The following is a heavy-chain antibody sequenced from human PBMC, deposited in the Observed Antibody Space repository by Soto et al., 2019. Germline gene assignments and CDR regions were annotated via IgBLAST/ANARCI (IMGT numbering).Heavy chain of an antibody. J-gene: IGHJ5*02. CDR3: ARDPSTINKLIGVWFDP. CDR2: IKPISDIT. Sequence: SVKVSCKASGDTFGRFTINWVRQAPGQGLEWMGGIKPISDITNYAQRFQGRVTFTADASTSTVYLELSSLRSEDTAMYYCARDPSTINKLIGVWFDPWGQGTLVTVS. D-gene: IGHD4-4*01. CDR1: GDTFGRFT. V-gene: IGHV1-69*13.